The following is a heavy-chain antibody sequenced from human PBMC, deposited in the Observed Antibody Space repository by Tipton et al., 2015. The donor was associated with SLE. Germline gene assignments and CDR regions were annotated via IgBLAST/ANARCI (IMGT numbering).Heavy chain of an antibody. J-gene: IGHJ6*03. CDR1: GGSISSYY. Sequence: TLSLTCTVSGGSISSYYWSWIRQPAGKGLEWIGRIYTSGSTNYNPSLKSRVTMSVDTSKNQFSLKLSSVTAADTAVYYCARSYSSSWYDYYYYMDVWGKGTTVTVSS. D-gene: IGHD6-13*01. V-gene: IGHV4-4*07. CDR3: ARSYSSSWYDYYYYMDV. CDR2: IYTSGST.